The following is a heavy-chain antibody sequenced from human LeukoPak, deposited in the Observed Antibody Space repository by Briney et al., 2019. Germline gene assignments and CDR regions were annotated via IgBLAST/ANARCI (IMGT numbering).Heavy chain of an antibody. CDR1: GYSFTSYW. CDR2: IYPDDSDI. V-gene: IGHV5-51*01. CDR3: AKYYYDRSVGPFDY. J-gene: IGHJ4*02. Sequence: GESLKISCKGSGYSFTSYWIGWVRQMPGKGLEWMGIIYPDDSDIRYSPSFQGQVTISADKSINTAYLQWSSLKASDTAMYYCAKYYYDRSVGPFDYWGQGTLVTVSS. D-gene: IGHD3-22*01.